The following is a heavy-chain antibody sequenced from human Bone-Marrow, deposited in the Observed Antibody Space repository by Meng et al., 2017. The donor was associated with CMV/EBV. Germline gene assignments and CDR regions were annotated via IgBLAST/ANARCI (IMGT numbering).Heavy chain of an antibody. CDR3: ASEIGIAAHRPVEWRVLQYYYYGMDV. J-gene: IGHJ6*02. D-gene: IGHD6-6*01. V-gene: IGHV4-34*01. CDR1: GGSFSGYS. Sequence: LSCAVYGGSFSGYSWSWIRQPPGKGLEWIGEINQSGSTNYNPSLKSRVTISVDTSISTAYMELSRLRSDDTAVYYCASEIGIAAHRPVEWRVLQYYYYGMDVWGQGTTVTVSS. CDR2: INQSGST.